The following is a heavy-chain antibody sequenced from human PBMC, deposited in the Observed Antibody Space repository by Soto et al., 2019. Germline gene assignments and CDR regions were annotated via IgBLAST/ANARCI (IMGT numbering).Heavy chain of an antibody. CDR2: IYPGDSDT. J-gene: IGHJ5*02. CDR3: ARGYCTATICDPWYDT. CDR1: GYAFSSYW. D-gene: IGHD2-8*02. V-gene: IGHV5-51*01. Sequence: PGESLKISCQGSGYAFSSYWIACVRQMPGKVLEWMGIIYPGDSDTRYSPSFQGQVTISVDKSSTTAYLQWSSLKASDTAMYYCARGYCTATICDPWYDTWGQGTLVTVSS.